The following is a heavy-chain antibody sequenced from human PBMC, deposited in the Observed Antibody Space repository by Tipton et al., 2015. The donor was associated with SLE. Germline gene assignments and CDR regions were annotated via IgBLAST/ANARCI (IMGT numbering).Heavy chain of an antibody. V-gene: IGHV4-31*03. CDR2: IYYSGST. Sequence: TLSLTCTVSGGSISRGGYYWSWIRQHPGKGLEWIGYIYYSGSTYYNPSLKSRVTISIDTSKNQFSLKLSSVTAADTAVYYCARALQNYFDYWGQGTLVTVSS. CDR1: GGSISRGGYY. CDR3: ARALQNYFDY. J-gene: IGHJ4*02.